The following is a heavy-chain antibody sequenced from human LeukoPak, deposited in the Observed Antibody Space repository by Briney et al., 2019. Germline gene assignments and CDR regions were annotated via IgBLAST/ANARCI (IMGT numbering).Heavy chain of an antibody. D-gene: IGHD5-24*01. CDR1: GGSVSSSSFY. J-gene: IGHJ3*01. CDR2: LYYGGTA. V-gene: IGHV4-39*01. CDR3: AGGMAIISGDAFDV. Sequence: SETLSLTCTVAGGSVSSSSFYWACIRQPPGKGLECLGSLYYGGTAYYNSSLGNRVTMSDDTSKNQFSLKLTSVTAADTAMYFCAGGMAIISGDAFDVSGQGTKVTVSS.